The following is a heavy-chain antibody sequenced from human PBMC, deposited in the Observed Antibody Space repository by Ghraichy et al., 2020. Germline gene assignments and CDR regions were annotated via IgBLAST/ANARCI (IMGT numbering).Heavy chain of an antibody. D-gene: IGHD6-19*01. CDR3: ARDRDSSGSYFDY. J-gene: IGHJ4*02. V-gene: IGHV3-30*04. CDR2: ISYDGSNK. CDR1: GFTFSSYA. Sequence: SLRLSCAASGFTFSSYAMHWVRQAPGKGLEWVAVISYDGSNKYYVDSVKGRFTISRDNSKNTLYLQMNSLRAEDTAVYYCARDRDSSGSYFDYWGQGTLVTVSS.